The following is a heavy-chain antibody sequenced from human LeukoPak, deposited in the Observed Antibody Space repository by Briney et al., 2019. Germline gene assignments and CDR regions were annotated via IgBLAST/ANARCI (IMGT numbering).Heavy chain of an antibody. Sequence: PSETLSLTCTVSGGSISSYYWSWIRQPPGKGLEWIGYIYYSGSTNYNPSLKSRVTISVDTSKNQFSLKLSSVTAADTAVYYCAREPIYGGNRVGAFGIWGQGTMVTVSS. J-gene: IGHJ3*02. CDR3: AREPIYGGNRVGAFGI. CDR2: IYYSGST. CDR1: GGSISSYY. V-gene: IGHV4-59*01. D-gene: IGHD4/OR15-4a*01.